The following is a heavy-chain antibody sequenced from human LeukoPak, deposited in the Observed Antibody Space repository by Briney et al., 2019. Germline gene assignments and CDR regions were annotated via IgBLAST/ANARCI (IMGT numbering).Heavy chain of an antibody. CDR3: ARETYYYGSGSYVDY. D-gene: IGHD3-10*01. Sequence: GGSLRLSCAASGFTFSSYAMSWVRQAPGKGLEWVSSISSSSSYIYYADSVKGRFTISRDNAKNSLYLQMNSLRAEDTAVYYCARETYYYGSGSYVDYWGQGTLVTVSS. CDR2: ISSSSSYI. V-gene: IGHV3-21*01. CDR1: GFTFSSYA. J-gene: IGHJ4*02.